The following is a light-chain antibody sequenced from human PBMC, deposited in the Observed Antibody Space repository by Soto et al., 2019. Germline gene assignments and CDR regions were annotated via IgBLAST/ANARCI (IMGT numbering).Light chain of an antibody. Sequence: EIVLTQSPGTLSLSPGDRATLSCRASQSVSSNYLAWYQQKPGQAPRLLIYGASSRATGIPDRFSGSGSGTDFTLTISRLEPEDFAVYYSQRYGISLPPTFGG. CDR3: QRYGISLPPT. J-gene: IGKJ4*01. V-gene: IGKV3-20*01. CDR1: QSVSSNY. CDR2: GAS.